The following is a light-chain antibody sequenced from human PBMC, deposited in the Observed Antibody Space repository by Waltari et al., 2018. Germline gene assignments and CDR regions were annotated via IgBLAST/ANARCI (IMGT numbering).Light chain of an antibody. V-gene: IGKV1-39*01. Sequence: DIQMTQSPSSLSASVGARVTITCRASQSISSYLNWYQQKPGKAPKLLIYAASSLQSGVPSRFSGSGSGTDFALTITSLQPEDLGTYYCQQTYSTPGLTFGGGTKVAIK. CDR1: QSISSY. CDR2: AAS. J-gene: IGKJ4*01. CDR3: QQTYSTPGLT.